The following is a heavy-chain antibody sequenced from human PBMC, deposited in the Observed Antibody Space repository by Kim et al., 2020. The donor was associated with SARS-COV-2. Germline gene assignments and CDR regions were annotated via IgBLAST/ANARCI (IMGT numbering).Heavy chain of an antibody. J-gene: IGHJ4*02. CDR1: GGTFSSYA. D-gene: IGHD3-9*01. V-gene: IGHV1-69*04. Sequence: SVKVSCKASGGTFSSYAISWVRQAPGQGLEWMGRIIPILGIANYAQKFQGRVTITADKSTSTAYMELSSLRSEDTAVYYCAREGYDILTGYSNGPFDYWGQGTLVTVSS. CDR2: IIPILGIA. CDR3: AREGYDILTGYSNGPFDY.